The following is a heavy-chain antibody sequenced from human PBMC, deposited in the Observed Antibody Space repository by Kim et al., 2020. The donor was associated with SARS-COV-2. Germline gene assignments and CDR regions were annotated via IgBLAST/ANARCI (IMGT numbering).Heavy chain of an antibody. CDR2: IIPIFGTA. CDR1: GGTFSSYA. J-gene: IGHJ4*02. V-gene: IGHV1-69*13. Sequence: SVKVSCKASGGTFSSYAISWVRQAPGQGLEWMGGIIPIFGTANYAQKFQGRVTITADESTSTAYMELSSLRSEDTAVYYCASGDSSGYYLSYFDYWGQGPLVTVSS. CDR3: ASGDSSGYYLSYFDY. D-gene: IGHD3-22*01.